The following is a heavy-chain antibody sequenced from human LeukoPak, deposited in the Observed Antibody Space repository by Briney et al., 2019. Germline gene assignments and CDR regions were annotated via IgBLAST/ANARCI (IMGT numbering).Heavy chain of an antibody. J-gene: IGHJ4*02. Sequence: SETLSLTCTVSGGSISSYYWSWIRQPPGKGLEWIGYLYYSGSTNYNPSLKSRGTISVHTSKNQFSLKLSSVTAADTAVYFCARSMYASSWYYFDYWGQGTLVTVSS. V-gene: IGHV4-59*01. CDR3: ARSMYASSWYYFDY. D-gene: IGHD6-13*01. CDR1: GGSISSYY. CDR2: LYYSGST.